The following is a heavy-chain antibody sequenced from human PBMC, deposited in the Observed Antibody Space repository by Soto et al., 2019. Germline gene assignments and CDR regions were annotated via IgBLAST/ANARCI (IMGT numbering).Heavy chain of an antibody. CDR3: ARAPGTYYYDSSGYRDSDAFDI. CDR1: GGSISSYY. V-gene: IGHV4-59*08. Sequence: SETLSLTCTVSGGSISSYYWSWLRQPPGKGLEWIGYIYYSGSTNYNPSLKSRVTISVDTSKNQFSLKLSSVTAADTAVYYCARAPGTYYYDSSGYRDSDAFDIWGQGTMVTVSS. J-gene: IGHJ3*02. CDR2: IYYSGST. D-gene: IGHD3-22*01.